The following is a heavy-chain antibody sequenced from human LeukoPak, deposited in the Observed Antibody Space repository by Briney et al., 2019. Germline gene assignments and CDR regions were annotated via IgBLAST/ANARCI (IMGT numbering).Heavy chain of an antibody. CDR1: GGTFSSYA. D-gene: IGHD3-10*01. Sequence: SVKVSCKASGGTFSSYAISWVRQAPGQGLQWMGGIIPIFGTANYAQKFQGRVTITADKSTSTAYMELSSLRSEDTAVYYCARHYGSGSYYYYYYGMDVWGKGTTVTVSS. CDR3: ARHYGSGSYYYYYYGMDV. CDR2: IIPIFGTA. J-gene: IGHJ6*04. V-gene: IGHV1-69*06.